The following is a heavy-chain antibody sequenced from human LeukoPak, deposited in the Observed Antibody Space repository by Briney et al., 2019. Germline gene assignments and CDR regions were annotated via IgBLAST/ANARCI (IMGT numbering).Heavy chain of an antibody. CDR1: GFTFSSYG. D-gene: IGHD6-13*01. CDR3: AKDPNGIAAAGNY. J-gene: IGHJ4*02. CDR2: ISYDGSNK. Sequence: GRSLRLSCAASGFTFSSYGMHWVRQAPGKGLEWVAVISYDGSNKYYADSVKGRFTISRDNSKNTLYLQMNSLRAEDTAVYYCAKDPNGIAAAGNYWSQGTLVTVSS. V-gene: IGHV3-30*18.